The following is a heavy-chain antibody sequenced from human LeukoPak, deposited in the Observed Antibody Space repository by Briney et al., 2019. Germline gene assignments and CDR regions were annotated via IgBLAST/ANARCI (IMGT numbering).Heavy chain of an antibody. Sequence: SETLSLTCNVSGGSISSDYWTWIRQPPGKGLEWIGNIYYSGSTNYNPSLKSRVTISVDTSKNQFSLKLNSVTAVDTAVYYCARRRDYYDSRGYYAFDIWGHGTMVTVSS. CDR2: IYYSGST. V-gene: IGHV4-59*01. CDR1: GGSISSDY. CDR3: ARRRDYYDSRGYYAFDI. J-gene: IGHJ3*02. D-gene: IGHD3-22*01.